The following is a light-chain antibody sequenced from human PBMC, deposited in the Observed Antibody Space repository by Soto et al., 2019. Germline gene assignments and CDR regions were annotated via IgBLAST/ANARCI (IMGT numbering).Light chain of an antibody. CDR1: QSVSSSY. CDR3: QQYGSSQS. CDR2: GAS. Sequence: EIVLTQSPGTLSLSQGERATLSCRASQSVSSSYLAWYQQKPGQAPRLLIYGASSRATGIPDRFSGSGSGTDFTLTISRLEPADFAVYYCQQYGSSQSFGQGTKVEIK. J-gene: IGKJ1*01. V-gene: IGKV3-20*01.